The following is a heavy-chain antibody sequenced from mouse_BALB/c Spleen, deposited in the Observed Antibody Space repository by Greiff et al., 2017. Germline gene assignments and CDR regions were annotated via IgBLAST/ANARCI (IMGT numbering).Heavy chain of an antibody. CDR1: GFTFSSYA. CDR2: ISSGGST. V-gene: IGHV5-6-5*01. D-gene: IGHD1-1*01. J-gene: IGHJ4*01. Sequence: EVKLMESGGGLVKPGGSLKLSCAASGFTFSSYAMSWVRQTPEKRLAWVASISSGGSTYYPDSVKGRFTISRDNARNILYLQMSSLRSEDTAMYYCAKGVTTVVATSYYAMDYWGQGTSVTVSS. CDR3: AKGVTTVVATSYYAMDY.